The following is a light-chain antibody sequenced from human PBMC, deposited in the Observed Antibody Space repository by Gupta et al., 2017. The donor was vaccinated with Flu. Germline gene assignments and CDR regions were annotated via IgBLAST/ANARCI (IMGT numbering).Light chain of an antibody. Sequence: QSVLTQPTSASGTPGQRVTISCSGSSSNIGSNTVNWYHQLPGTAPNLLIYSNNQRPSGIPDRFSGSKSGTSASLAISGLQSEDEADYYCAAWDDSLNGRVFGGGTKLTVL. J-gene: IGLJ3*02. V-gene: IGLV1-44*01. CDR1: SSNIGSNT. CDR2: SNN. CDR3: AAWDDSLNGRV.